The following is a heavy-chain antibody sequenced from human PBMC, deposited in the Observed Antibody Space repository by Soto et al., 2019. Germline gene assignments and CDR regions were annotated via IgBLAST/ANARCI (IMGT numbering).Heavy chain of an antibody. CDR3: ARRLGTTVTTRVHWYFDL. J-gene: IGHJ2*01. D-gene: IGHD4-17*01. V-gene: IGHV4-39*01. CDR2: IYYSGST. Sequence: QLQLQESGPGLVRPSETLSLTCTVSGGSIASSNNYWGWIRQPPGKGLEWIGNIYYSGSTYYTPSLKSRVTISIDTSKNQFSLILTSVTAADTAVYYCARRLGTTVTTRVHWYFDLWGRGTLVTVSS. CDR1: GGSIASSNNY.